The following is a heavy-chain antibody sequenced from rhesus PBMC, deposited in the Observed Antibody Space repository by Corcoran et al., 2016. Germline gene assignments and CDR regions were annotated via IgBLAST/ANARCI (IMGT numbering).Heavy chain of an antibody. CDR2: IDGNSAST. CDR3: ARERPLYGNSLDV. CDR1: GGSITGYY. D-gene: IGHD4-29*01. Sequence: QVKLQQWGEGLVKPSETLSLTCAVYGGSITGYYWSWIRQPPGKGLDWIGNIDGNSASTNYNPSLKNRVTISKDTSKNQFSLKLSSVTTADTAVYYCARERPLYGNSLDVWGRGVLVTVSS. V-gene: IGHV4-73*01. J-gene: IGHJ5-2*02.